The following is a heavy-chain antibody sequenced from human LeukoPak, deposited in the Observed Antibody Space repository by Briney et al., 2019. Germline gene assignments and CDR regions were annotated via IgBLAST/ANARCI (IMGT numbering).Heavy chain of an antibody. CDR2: IIPILSIA. CDR3: ATLDSGLITQAAY. D-gene: IGHD3-16*01. CDR1: GGTFSSYA. V-gene: IGHV1-69*04. J-gene: IGHJ4*02. Sequence: ASVKVSCKASGGTFSSYAISWVRQAPGQGLEWMGRIIPILSIANYAQKFQGRVTITADKSTSTAYMELSSLRSEDTAVYYCATLDSGLITQAAYWGQGTLVTVSS.